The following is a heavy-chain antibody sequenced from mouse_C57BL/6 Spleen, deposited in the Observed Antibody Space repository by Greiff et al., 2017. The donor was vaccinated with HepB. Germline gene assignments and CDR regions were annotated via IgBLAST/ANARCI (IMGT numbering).Heavy chain of an antibody. CDR1: GFTFSSYG. V-gene: IGHV5-6*01. Sequence: EVQRVESGGDLVKPGGSLKLSCAASGFTFSSYGMSWVRQTPDKRLKWVATISSGGSYTYYPDSVKGRFPISRDNAKNTLYLPLSSLKSEDTAMYYCARWLLLYWYVDVWGTGTTVTVSS. CDR2: ISSGGSYT. D-gene: IGHD2-3*01. J-gene: IGHJ1*03. CDR3: ARWLLLYWYVDV.